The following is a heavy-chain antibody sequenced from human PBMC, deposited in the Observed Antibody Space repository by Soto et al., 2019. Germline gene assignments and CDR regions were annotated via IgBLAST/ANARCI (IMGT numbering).Heavy chain of an antibody. CDR1: GYSFAGYW. CDR2: IDPSDTQT. Sequence: GASLKISCKGSGYSFAGYWITWVRQKPGKGLEWMGRIDPSDTQTYYSPSFRGHVTISVTKSITTVFLQWSSLRASDTAMYYCARQIYDSDTGPNFQYYFDSWGQGTPVTVSS. V-gene: IGHV5-10-1*01. J-gene: IGHJ4*02. D-gene: IGHD3-22*01. CDR3: ARQIYDSDTGPNFQYYFDS.